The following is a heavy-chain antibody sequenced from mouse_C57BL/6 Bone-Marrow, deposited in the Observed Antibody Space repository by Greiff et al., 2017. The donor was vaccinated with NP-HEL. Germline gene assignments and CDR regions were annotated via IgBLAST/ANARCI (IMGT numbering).Heavy chain of an antibody. D-gene: IGHD1-1*01. V-gene: IGHV1-18*01. CDR2: INPNNGGT. Sequence: VQLQQSGPELVKPGASVKIPCKASGYTFTDYNMDWVKQSHGKSLEWIGDINPNNGGTIYNQKFKGKATLTVDKSSSTAYMELRSLTSEDTAVYYCARSLITTVVATPFAYWGQGTLVTVSA. CDR3: ARSLITTVVATPFAY. J-gene: IGHJ3*01. CDR1: GYTFTDYN.